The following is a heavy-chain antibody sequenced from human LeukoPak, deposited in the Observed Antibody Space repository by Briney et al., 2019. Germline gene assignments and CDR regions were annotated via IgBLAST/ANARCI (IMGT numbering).Heavy chain of an antibody. CDR1: GFTFSSFW. CDR3: ARGYCSGGSCFSSTGNFDL. Sequence: GGSLRLSCAASGFTFSSFWVSWVRQAPGKGLEWVANIKQDGSEKYYVDSVKGRFTLSRDNAENSLYLQMNSLRAEDTAVYYCARGYCSGGSCFSSTGNFDLWGRGTLVTVSS. D-gene: IGHD2-15*01. J-gene: IGHJ2*01. CDR2: IKQDGSEK. V-gene: IGHV3-7*04.